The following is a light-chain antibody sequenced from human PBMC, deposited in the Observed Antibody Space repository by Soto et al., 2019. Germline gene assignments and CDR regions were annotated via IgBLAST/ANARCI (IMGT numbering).Light chain of an antibody. Sequence: NFMLTQPHSVSESPGKTVTISCTRSSGSIARNYVQWYQQRPGSAPTTLIYKDNQRPSGVPDRFSGSIDSSSNSASLTISGLKTEDEADYYCQSYDSSNPVVFGGGTKLTVL. CDR2: KDN. V-gene: IGLV6-57*04. J-gene: IGLJ2*01. CDR1: SGSIARNY. CDR3: QSYDSSNPVV.